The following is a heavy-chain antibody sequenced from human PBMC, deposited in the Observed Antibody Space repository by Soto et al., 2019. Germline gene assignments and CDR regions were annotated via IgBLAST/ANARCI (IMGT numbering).Heavy chain of an antibody. Sequence: ASVKVSCKASGYTFTGYYMHWVRQAPGQGLEWMGWINPNSGGTNYAQKFQGWVTMTRDTSISTAYMELSRLRSDDTAVYYCARGGGYCSSTSCLVSYYYYYMDVWGKGTTVTVSS. J-gene: IGHJ6*03. V-gene: IGHV1-2*04. CDR2: INPNSGGT. D-gene: IGHD2-2*01. CDR1: GYTFTGYY. CDR3: ARGGGYCSSTSCLVSYYYYYMDV.